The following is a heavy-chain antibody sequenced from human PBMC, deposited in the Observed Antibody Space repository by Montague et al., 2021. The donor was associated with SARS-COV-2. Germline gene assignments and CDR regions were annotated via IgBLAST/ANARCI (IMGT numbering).Heavy chain of an antibody. D-gene: IGHD3-3*01. Sequence: TLSLTCTVSGGSISSGSYYWSWIRQPAGKGLEWIGRIYTSGSTNYNPSLKSRVTISVDTSKNQFSMKLSSVTAADTAVYYCARADFWSGYLCFDYWGQGTLATVSS. CDR3: ARADFWSGYLCFDY. CDR2: IYTSGST. J-gene: IGHJ4*02. CDR1: GGSISSGSYY. V-gene: IGHV4-61*02.